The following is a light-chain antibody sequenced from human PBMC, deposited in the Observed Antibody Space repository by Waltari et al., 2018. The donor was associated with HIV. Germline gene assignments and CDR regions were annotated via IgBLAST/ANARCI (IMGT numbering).Light chain of an antibody. CDR2: DVT. CDR3: CSFAGTNTWV. Sequence: QSPLTQPASVSGSPGQSITISCAGGSTDVGVYNYVSWYQQYPGKVPKVVIYDVTERPSGVSNRFSGSKSGNTASLTISGLQAEDEADYYCCSFAGTNTWVFGGGTRLTV. V-gene: IGLV2-23*02. J-gene: IGLJ3*02. CDR1: STDVGVYNY.